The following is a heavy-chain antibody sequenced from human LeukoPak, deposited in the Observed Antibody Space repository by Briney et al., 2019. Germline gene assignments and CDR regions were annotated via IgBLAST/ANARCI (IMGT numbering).Heavy chain of an antibody. J-gene: IGHJ4*02. D-gene: IGHD6-13*01. V-gene: IGHV3-48*03. CDR1: GFTFDNYA. CDR3: ARVGALSSSWLLY. Sequence: GGSLRLSCAASGFTFDNYAMTWVRQGPGKGLEWVSSISRSATTIYYADSVKGRFTISRDNAKNSLYLQMNSLRAEDTAVYFCARVGALSSSWLLYWGQGTLVTVSS. CDR2: ISRSATTI.